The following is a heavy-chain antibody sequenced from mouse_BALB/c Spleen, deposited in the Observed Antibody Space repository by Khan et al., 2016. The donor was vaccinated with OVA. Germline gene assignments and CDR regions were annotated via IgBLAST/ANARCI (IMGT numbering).Heavy chain of an antibody. CDR3: ASENYGRYGLAY. Sequence: EVQLQESGPGLVKPSQSLTLTCTVTGYSITSYYAWNWIRQFPGNKLEWMGYISNSGSTSYNPSLKSRIAITRDTSKNPFFLQLNTVTTEDTATYYCASENYGRYGLAYWGQGTSVTVSA. J-gene: IGHJ4*01. CDR2: ISNSGST. D-gene: IGHD1-2*01. CDR1: GYSITSYYA. V-gene: IGHV3-2*02.